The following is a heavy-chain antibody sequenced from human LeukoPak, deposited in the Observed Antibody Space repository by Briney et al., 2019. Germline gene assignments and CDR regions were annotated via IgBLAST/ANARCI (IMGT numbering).Heavy chain of an antibody. CDR3: AKGTIAAADSRFYYYMDV. CDR2: IYTSGST. D-gene: IGHD6-13*01. J-gene: IGHJ6*03. V-gene: IGHV4-61*02. CDR1: GGSISSGSYY. Sequence: PSQTLSLTCTVSGGSISSGSYYWSWIRQPAGKGLEWIGRIYTSGSTNYNPSLKSRVTISVDTSKNQFSLKLSSVTAADTAVYYCAKGTIAAADSRFYYYMDVWGKGTTVTISS.